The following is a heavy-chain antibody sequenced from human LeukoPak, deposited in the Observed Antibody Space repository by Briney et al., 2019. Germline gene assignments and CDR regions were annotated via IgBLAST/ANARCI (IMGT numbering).Heavy chain of an antibody. CDR2: IYYSGST. V-gene: IGHV4-59*01. J-gene: IGHJ5*02. CDR3: ARDYDSSGYLGPRFDP. D-gene: IGHD3-22*01. Sequence: SETLSLTCTVSGGSISSYYWSWIRQPPGKGLEWIGYIYYSGSTNYNPSLKSRVTISVDTSKNQFSLKLSSVTAADTAVYYCARDYDSSGYLGPRFDPWGQGTLVTVSS. CDR1: GGSISSYY.